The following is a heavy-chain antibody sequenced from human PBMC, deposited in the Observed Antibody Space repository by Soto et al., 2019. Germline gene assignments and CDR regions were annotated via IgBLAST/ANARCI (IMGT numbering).Heavy chain of an antibody. CDR1: GDSISSGNKY. CDR2: IFSSGTT. V-gene: IGHV4-30-4*01. Sequence: QVQLRESGPGLVMPSQTLSLTCPVSGDSISSGNKYWSWIRQPPGKGLEWIGYIFSSGTTYYNPSLKSRLTMSLDASQNQFSLKLNSLTDADTAVYFCARVPSPFDYYYAMDVWGQGTTVTVSS. D-gene: IGHD3-16*01. J-gene: IGHJ6*02. CDR3: ARVPSPFDYYYAMDV.